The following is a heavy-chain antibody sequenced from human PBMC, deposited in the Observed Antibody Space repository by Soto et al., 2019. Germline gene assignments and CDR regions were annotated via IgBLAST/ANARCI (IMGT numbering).Heavy chain of an antibody. V-gene: IGHV4-34*01. CDR3: AREDYATYSSGSYEV. CDR1: GGSFSGYY. CDR2: INHSGST. D-gene: IGHD3-10*01. J-gene: IGHJ6*02. Sequence: SETLSLTCAVYGGSFSGYYWSWIRQPPGKGLEWIGEINHSGSTNYNPSLKSRVTISVDTSKNQFSLKLSSVTAADTAVYYCAREDYATYSSGSYEVWGQGTTVTVSS.